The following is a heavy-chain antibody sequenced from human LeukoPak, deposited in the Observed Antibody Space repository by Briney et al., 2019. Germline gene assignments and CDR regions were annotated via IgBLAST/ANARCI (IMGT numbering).Heavy chain of an antibody. D-gene: IGHD3-3*01. CDR2: ISDSSADT. J-gene: IGHJ4*02. Sequence: GESLRLSCAASGVSFRSYLMIYVRPAPGKGLEWVAIISDSSADTYYADPVKGRFTISRDNAKGTVDLQMGDLSAEAWAVLSCAKAGDYYDAVSGGQLDYWDQGPLVPVSA. CDR1: GVSFRSYL. CDR3: AKAGDYYDAVSGGQLDY. V-gene: IGHV3-23*01.